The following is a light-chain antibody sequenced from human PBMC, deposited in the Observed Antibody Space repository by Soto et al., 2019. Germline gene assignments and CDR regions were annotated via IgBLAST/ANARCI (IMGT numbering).Light chain of an antibody. CDR3: QVWDSGSDHVV. V-gene: IGLV3-21*04. Sequence: SYELTQPPSVSVAPGKTARITCGESDIGSKSVHWYLQKPGQAPVLVIYYDRHRPSGIPERFSGSNSGNTATLTISRVEAGDEVDYYCQVWDSGSDHVVFGGGTKLTVL. J-gene: IGLJ2*01. CDR2: YDR. CDR1: DIGSKS.